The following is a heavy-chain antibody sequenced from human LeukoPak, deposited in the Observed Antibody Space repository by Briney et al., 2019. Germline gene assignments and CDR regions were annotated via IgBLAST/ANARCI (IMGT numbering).Heavy chain of an antibody. Sequence: TASETLSLTCTVSGDSISSSSYFWGWIRQPPGKGLEWIGSIYYTGSTDYTPSLKSRATISADTSKNQFSPKLTSVTAADTAVYYCSSLEVSSSWRYWGQGTLVTVSS. J-gene: IGHJ4*02. CDR3: SSLEVSSSWRY. CDR1: GDSISSSSYF. V-gene: IGHV4-39*07. CDR2: IYYTGST. D-gene: IGHD6-13*01.